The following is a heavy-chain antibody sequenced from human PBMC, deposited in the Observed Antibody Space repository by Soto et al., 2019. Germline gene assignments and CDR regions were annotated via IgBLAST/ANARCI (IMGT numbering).Heavy chain of an antibody. CDR2: IYHSGRT. V-gene: IGHV4-59*08. D-gene: IGHD2-15*01. CDR3: ARHKDCSGGSCNAVGYYYGLDV. Sequence: SETLSLTCIVSGGSINNYYWRWIRQPPGKGLEWIGSIYHSGRTNYNPPLKSRVTISVDTSKNQFSLRLSSVTAADTAVYYCARHKDCSGGSCNAVGYYYGLDVWGQGTTVTVSS. CDR1: GGSINNYY. J-gene: IGHJ6*02.